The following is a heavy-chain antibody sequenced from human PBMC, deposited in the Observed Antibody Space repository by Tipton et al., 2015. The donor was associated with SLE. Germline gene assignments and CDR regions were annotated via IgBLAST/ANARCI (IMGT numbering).Heavy chain of an antibody. CDR1: GGSISSGGYY. Sequence: TLSLTCTVSGGSISSGGYYWSWIRQHPGKGVEWIGYIYYSGSTNYKPSLKSRVTISVDTSKNQFSLKLSSVTAADTAVYYCARDPKGWFDPWGQGTLVTVSS. J-gene: IGHJ5*02. V-gene: IGHV4-61*08. CDR2: IYYSGST. CDR3: ARDPKGWFDP.